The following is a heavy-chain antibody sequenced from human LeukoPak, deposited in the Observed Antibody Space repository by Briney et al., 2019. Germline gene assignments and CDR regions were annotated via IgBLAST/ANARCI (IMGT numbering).Heavy chain of an antibody. CDR2: ISYNGSNK. V-gene: IGHV3-30*04. Sequence: GGSLRLSCAASGFTFSSYAMHWVRQAPGKGLEWVAVISYNGSNKYYADSLKGRFTISRDNSKNTLYLQMNSLRADDTAVYYCARDSGFSGTQRGEYWGQGTLVTVSS. J-gene: IGHJ4*02. CDR1: GFTFSSYA. CDR3: ARDSGFSGTQRGEY. D-gene: IGHD3/OR15-3a*01.